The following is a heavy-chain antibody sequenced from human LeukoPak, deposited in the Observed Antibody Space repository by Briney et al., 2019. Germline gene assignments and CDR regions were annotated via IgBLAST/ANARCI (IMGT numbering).Heavy chain of an antibody. Sequence: SETLCLTCTVPGGSISSYYWSWIRQPPGKGLEWIGYIYTSGSTNYNPSLKSRVTISVDTSKNQFSPKLSSVTAADTAVYYCARREKDWFDLWGQGTLVTVSS. CDR1: GGSISSYY. J-gene: IGHJ5*02. CDR3: ARREKDWFDL. V-gene: IGHV4-4*09. D-gene: IGHD1-26*01. CDR2: IYTSGST.